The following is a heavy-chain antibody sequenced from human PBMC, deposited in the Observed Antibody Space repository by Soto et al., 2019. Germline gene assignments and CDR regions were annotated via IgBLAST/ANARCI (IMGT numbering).Heavy chain of an antibody. CDR1: VFTSSG. D-gene: IGHD3-3*01. V-gene: IGHV1-18*04. CDR2: ISTHNGNT. Sequence: GASVKVSCKASVFTSSGISWVRQAPGQRLEWMGWISTHNGNTIYAQKFQGRVTMTMDTSTTTVYMELRSLRPDDTAVYLCAREGILGLFDAYDLWGQGTMVTVSS. J-gene: IGHJ3*01. CDR3: AREGILGLFDAYDL.